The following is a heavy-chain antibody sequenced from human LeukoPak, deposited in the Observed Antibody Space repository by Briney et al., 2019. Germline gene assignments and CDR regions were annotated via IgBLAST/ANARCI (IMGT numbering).Heavy chain of an antibody. CDR2: ISWNSGSI. CDR1: GFTFDDYA. Sequence: PGRSLRLSCAASGFTFDDYAMHWVRQAPGKGLEWVSGISWNSGSIGYADSVKGRFTISRDNAKNSLYLQMNSLRAEDTAVYYCARRVSHYSNYGPNYNFDYWGQGTLVTVSS. J-gene: IGHJ4*02. D-gene: IGHD4-4*01. CDR3: ARRVSHYSNYGPNYNFDY. V-gene: IGHV3-9*01.